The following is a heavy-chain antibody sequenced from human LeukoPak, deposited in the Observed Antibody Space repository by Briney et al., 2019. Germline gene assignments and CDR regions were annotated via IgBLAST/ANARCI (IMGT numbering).Heavy chain of an antibody. J-gene: IGHJ5*02. Sequence: SVKVSCKASGGTFSSYAISWVRQAPGQGLEWMGGIIPIFGTANYAQKFQGRVTITTDESTSTAYMELSSPRSEDTAVYYCARSIKWLRLDLNWFDPWGQGTLVTVSS. CDR3: ARSIKWLRLDLNWFDP. V-gene: IGHV1-69*05. CDR2: IIPIFGTA. D-gene: IGHD5-12*01. CDR1: GGTFSSYA.